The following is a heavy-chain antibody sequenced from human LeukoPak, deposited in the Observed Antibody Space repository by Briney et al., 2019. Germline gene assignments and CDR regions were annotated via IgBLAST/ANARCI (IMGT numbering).Heavy chain of an antibody. CDR3: ARDCGGDCPHFDY. CDR2: IYYSGST. Sequence: SQTLSLTCTASGGSISSGGYYWSWIRQHPGKGLEWIGYIYYSGSTYYNPSLRSRVTISVDTSKNQFSLKLSSVTAADTAVYYCARDCGGDCPHFDYWGQGTLVTVSS. J-gene: IGHJ4*02. D-gene: IGHD2-21*02. CDR1: GGSISSGGYY. V-gene: IGHV4-31*03.